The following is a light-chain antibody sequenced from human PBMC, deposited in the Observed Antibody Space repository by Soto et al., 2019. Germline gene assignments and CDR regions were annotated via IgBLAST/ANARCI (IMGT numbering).Light chain of an antibody. CDR1: QSVSSD. J-gene: IGKJ1*01. V-gene: IGKV3-15*01. CDR2: GAS. CDR3: QQYNNWPRT. Sequence: EVGMTQYQGTLSVSPRERATLSCRASQSVSSDLAWYHQKPGQAPRLLIYGASTRATGIPARFSGSGSGTEFTLTINSLQSEDFAVYYCQQYNNWPRTVGQGTKVDIK.